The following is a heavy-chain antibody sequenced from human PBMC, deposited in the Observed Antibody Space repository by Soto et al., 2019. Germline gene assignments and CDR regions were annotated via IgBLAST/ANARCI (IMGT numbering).Heavy chain of an antibody. Sequence: ESGGGVVQPGRSLRLSCAASGFTFSSYAMHWVRQAPGKGLEWVAVISYDGSNKYYADSVKGRFTISRDNSKNTLYLQMNSLRAEDTAVYYCARPNENLLLLHNWYFDLWGRGTLVTVSS. D-gene: IGHD3-22*01. CDR2: ISYDGSNK. CDR3: ARPNENLLLLHNWYFDL. V-gene: IGHV3-30-3*01. J-gene: IGHJ2*01. CDR1: GFTFSSYA.